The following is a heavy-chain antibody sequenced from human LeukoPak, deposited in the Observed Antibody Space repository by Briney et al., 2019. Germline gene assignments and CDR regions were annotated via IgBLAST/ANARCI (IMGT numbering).Heavy chain of an antibody. J-gene: IGHJ5*02. D-gene: IGHD3-22*01. V-gene: IGHV4-39*01. CDR2: IYYSGST. Sequence: PSETLSLTCAVYGGSFSGYYWGWIRQPPGKGLEWIGSIYYSGSTYYNPSLKSRVTISVDTSKNQFSLKLSSVTAADTAVYYCARLPSTIVVGVNWFDPWGQGTLVTVSS. CDR1: GGSFSGYY. CDR3: ARLPSTIVVGVNWFDP.